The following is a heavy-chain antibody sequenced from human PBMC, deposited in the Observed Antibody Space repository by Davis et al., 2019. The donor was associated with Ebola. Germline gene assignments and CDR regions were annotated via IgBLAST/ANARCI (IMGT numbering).Heavy chain of an antibody. Sequence: PGGSLRLSCAASGFTFSSYSMNWVRQAPGKGLEWVSSISSSSSYIYYADSVKGRFAISRDNAKNSLYLQMNSLRAEDTAVYYCARDQYDSSGFHNWGQGTLVTVSS. CDR1: GFTFSSYS. CDR3: ARDQYDSSGFHN. D-gene: IGHD3-22*01. V-gene: IGHV3-21*01. CDR2: ISSSSSYI. J-gene: IGHJ4*02.